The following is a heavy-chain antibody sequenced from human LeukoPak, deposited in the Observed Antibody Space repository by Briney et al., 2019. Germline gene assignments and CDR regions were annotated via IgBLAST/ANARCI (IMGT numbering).Heavy chain of an antibody. V-gene: IGHV3-11*01. Sequence: GGSLRLSCAASGFTFTDYYMTWIRQAPGKGLEWLSYISSSGATIYCADSVKGRFTISRDNARNSLYLQMNTLRAEDTAVYYCARDHYDYVWGSPFTVNWFDPWGQGTLVTVSS. CDR1: GFTFTDYY. CDR2: ISSSGATI. J-gene: IGHJ5*02. D-gene: IGHD3-16*01. CDR3: ARDHYDYVWGSPFTVNWFDP.